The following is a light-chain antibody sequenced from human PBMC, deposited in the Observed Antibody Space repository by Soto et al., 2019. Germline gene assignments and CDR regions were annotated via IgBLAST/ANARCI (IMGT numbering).Light chain of an antibody. J-gene: IGKJ1*01. CDR2: AAS. CDR3: QQYYSYPPWT. V-gene: IGKV1-8*01. Sequence: AIRMTQSPSSLSASTGDRVTITCRASQGISSYLAWYQQKPGKAPKLLIYAASILQSGVPSRFSGSGSGTDFTLTISCLQSEDFATYYCQQYYSYPPWTFGQGTKVEIK. CDR1: QGISSY.